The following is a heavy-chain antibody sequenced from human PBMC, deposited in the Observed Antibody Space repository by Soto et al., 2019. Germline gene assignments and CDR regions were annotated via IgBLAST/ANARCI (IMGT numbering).Heavy chain of an antibody. CDR2: IYYSGST. CDR3: ARDGITISRRYYYGTDV. J-gene: IGHJ6*02. CDR1: GGSISSGGYY. Sequence: QVQLQESGPGLVKPSQTLSLTCTVSGGSISSGGYYWSWIRQHPGKGLEWIGYIYYSGSTYYNPSLKSRVTISVDTSKNQFSLKLSSVTAADTAVYYCARDGITISRRYYYGTDVWGQGTTVTVSS. V-gene: IGHV4-31*03. D-gene: IGHD3-10*01.